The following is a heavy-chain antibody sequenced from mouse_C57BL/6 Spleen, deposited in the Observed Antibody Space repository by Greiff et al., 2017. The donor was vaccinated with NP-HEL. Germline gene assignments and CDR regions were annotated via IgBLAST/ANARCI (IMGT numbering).Heavy chain of an antibody. J-gene: IGHJ3*01. CDR3: ARSVPYGSRQAWFAY. CDR1: GYAFSSSW. V-gene: IGHV1-82*01. CDR2: IYPGDGDT. D-gene: IGHD1-1*01. Sequence: QVQLQQSGPELVKPGASVKISCKASGYAFSSSWMNWVKQRPGKGLEWIGRIYPGDGDTNYNRKFKGKATLTADKSSSTAYMQLSSLTSEDSAVYVCARSVPYGSRQAWFAYWGQGTLVTVSA.